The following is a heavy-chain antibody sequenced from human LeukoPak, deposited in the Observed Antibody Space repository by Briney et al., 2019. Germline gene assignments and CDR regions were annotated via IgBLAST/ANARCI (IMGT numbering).Heavy chain of an antibody. CDR3: ARNLGLTVAASWFDP. Sequence: PSETLSLTCTVSGGSISSSSYYWGWIRQPPGKGLEWIGSIYYSGSTYYNPSLKSRVTISVDTSKNQFSLKLSSVTAADTAVYYCARNLGLTVAASWFDPWGQGTLVTVSS. D-gene: IGHD6-19*01. J-gene: IGHJ5*02. CDR1: GGSISSSSYY. V-gene: IGHV4-39*01. CDR2: IYYSGST.